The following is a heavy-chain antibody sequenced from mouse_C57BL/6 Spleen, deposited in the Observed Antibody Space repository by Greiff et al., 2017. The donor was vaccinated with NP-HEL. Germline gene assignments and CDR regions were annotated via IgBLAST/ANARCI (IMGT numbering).Heavy chain of an antibody. CDR3: ARYYGSSSAWFAY. D-gene: IGHD1-1*01. V-gene: IGHV1-53*01. CDR1: GYTFTSYW. Sequence: QVQLKQSGTELVKPGASVKLSCKASGYTFTSYWMHWVKQRPGQGLEWIGNINPSNGGTNYNEKFKSKATLTVDKSSSTAYMQLSSLTSEDSAVYYCARYYGSSSAWFAYWGQGTLVTVSA. J-gene: IGHJ3*01. CDR2: INPSNGGT.